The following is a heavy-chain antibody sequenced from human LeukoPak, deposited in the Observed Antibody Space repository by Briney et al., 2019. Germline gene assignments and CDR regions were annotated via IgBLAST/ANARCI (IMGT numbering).Heavy chain of an antibody. J-gene: IGHJ4*02. V-gene: IGHV3-23*01. CDR1: GFTFRSYA. D-gene: IGHD1-7*01. CDR2: ISGSGGST. CDR3: AKVAPYGNYLFHY. Sequence: GGPLILSCAASGFTFRSYAMSWARQAAGRGLELGSGISGSGGSTYYADSVKGRFTISRDNSKNTLYLQMNSLGAEDTAVYYCAKVAPYGNYLFHYWGQGTLVTVSS.